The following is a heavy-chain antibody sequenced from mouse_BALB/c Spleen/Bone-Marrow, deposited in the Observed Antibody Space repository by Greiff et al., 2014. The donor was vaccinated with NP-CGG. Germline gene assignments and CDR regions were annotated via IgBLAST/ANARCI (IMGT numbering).Heavy chain of an antibody. CDR1: GYSITSGYY. D-gene: IGHD4-1*01. CDR3: ARGGTGRVYFDV. V-gene: IGHV3-6*02. J-gene: IGHJ1*01. Sequence: EVQLQQSGPGLVKPSQSLSLTCSVTGYSITSGYYWNWIRQFPGNKLEWMGYISYDGSNNYNPSLKNRISITRDTSKNQLFLKLNSVTTEDTATYYCARGGTGRVYFDVWGAGTTVTVSS. CDR2: ISYDGSN.